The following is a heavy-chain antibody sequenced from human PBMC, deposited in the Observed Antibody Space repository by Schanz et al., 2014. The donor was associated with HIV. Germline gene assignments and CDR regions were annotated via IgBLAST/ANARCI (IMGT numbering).Heavy chain of an antibody. CDR1: GGSFSGYY. J-gene: IGHJ2*01. D-gene: IGHD3-16*01. CDR3: ARVGGRSPTPKYVDL. CDR2: IYNSGS. V-gene: IGHV4-34*11. Sequence: QVQLQQWGAGLLKPSATLSLTCAVYGGSFSGYYWSWIRQPQGKGLEWIGNIYNSGSSNYNNNPSPKRRVTISVDTSKNQFSLTLSSVTAADTAVSSFARVGGRSPTPKYVDLWGRGTLVTVSS.